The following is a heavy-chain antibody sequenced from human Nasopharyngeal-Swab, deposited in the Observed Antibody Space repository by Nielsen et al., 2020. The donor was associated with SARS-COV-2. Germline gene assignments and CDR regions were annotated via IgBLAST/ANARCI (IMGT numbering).Heavy chain of an antibody. CDR1: GYSFTTYW. V-gene: IGHV5-51*01. Sequence: GESLKISCKGSGYSFTTYWIGWVRQMPGKGLEWMGIINPGDSETKSRPSFQGQVTISADRSISSAYLQWSSLKASDTAMYYCARLNFYDSVAYWYPIPGSAFDIWGRGTLVTVS. J-gene: IGHJ3*02. D-gene: IGHD3-22*01. CDR3: ARLNFYDSVAYWYPIPGSAFDI. CDR2: INPGDSET.